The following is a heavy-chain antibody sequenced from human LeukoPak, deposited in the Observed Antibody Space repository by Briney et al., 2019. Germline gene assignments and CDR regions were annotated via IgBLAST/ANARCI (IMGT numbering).Heavy chain of an antibody. CDR2: ISGSGGST. CDR1: GFTFSSYA. CDR3: AKGGYGSGSYPPTYYFDY. V-gene: IGHV3-23*01. D-gene: IGHD3-10*01. J-gene: IGHJ4*02. Sequence: GGSLRLSCAASGFTFSSYAMSWVRQAPGKGLEWVSAISGSGGSTYYADSVKGRFTISRDNSKNTLYLQMNSLRAEDTAVYYCAKGGYGSGSYPPTYYFDYWAREPWSPSPQ.